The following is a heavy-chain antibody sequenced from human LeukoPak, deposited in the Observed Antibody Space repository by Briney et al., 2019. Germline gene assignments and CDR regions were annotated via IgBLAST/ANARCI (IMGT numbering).Heavy chain of an antibody. CDR2: IIPIIGKT. CDR1: GGTFSSYT. J-gene: IGHJ5*02. Sequence: GASVKVSCKASGGTFSSYTIFWVRQAPGQGLEWMGRIIPIIGKTDYAQKFQGRVTITADKSTSTANMERSSLRSEDTAVYYCARGVAVASRFDPWGQGTLVTVSS. V-gene: IGHV1-69*08. D-gene: IGHD6-19*01. CDR3: ARGVAVASRFDP.